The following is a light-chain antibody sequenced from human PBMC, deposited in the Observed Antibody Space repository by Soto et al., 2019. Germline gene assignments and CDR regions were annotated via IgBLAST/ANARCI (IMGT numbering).Light chain of an antibody. Sequence: EIVMTQSPATLSVSPGERATLSCRASQSVSSNLAWYQQKPGQAPRLLISGASTRATGIPARFSGSGSGTEFTLTNSSLQSEDFAVYYCQQYNMWYTFGQGTRLEIK. J-gene: IGKJ2*01. CDR1: QSVSSN. CDR2: GAS. CDR3: QQYNMWYT. V-gene: IGKV3-15*01.